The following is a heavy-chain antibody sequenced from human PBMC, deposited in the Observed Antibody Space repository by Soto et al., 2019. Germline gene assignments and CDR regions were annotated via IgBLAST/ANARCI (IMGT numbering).Heavy chain of an antibody. Sequence: EVQLVESGGGLVQPGGSLSLSCAASGFTVSSQYMTWVRQAPGKGLEWLSTIYSATTTHYADSVKGRFTISRDNSKNTVFLQLNSLRADDTAVYYCARGNFRTTAALDVWGQGTTVTVSS. CDR2: IYSATTT. J-gene: IGHJ6*02. V-gene: IGHV3-53*04. CDR1: GFTVSSQY. D-gene: IGHD1-1*01. CDR3: ARGNFRTTAALDV.